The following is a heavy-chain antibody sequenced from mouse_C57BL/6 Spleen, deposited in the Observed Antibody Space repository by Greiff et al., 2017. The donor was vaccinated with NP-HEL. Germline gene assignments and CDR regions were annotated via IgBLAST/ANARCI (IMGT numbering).Heavy chain of an antibody. D-gene: IGHD1-1*01. CDR2: IYPGSGNT. J-gene: IGHJ1*03. Sequence: QVQLQQSGAELVRPGASVKLSCKASGYTFTDYYINWVKQRPGQGLEWIARIYPGSGNTYYNEKFKGKATLTAEKSSSTAYMQLSSLTSEDSAVYFCARTGTTVVEGYFDVWGTGTTVTVSS. CDR1: GYTFTDYY. V-gene: IGHV1-76*01. CDR3: ARTGTTVVEGYFDV.